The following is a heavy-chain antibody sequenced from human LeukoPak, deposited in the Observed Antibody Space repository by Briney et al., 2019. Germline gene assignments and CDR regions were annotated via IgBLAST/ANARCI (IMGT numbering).Heavy chain of an antibody. V-gene: IGHV3-30*18. CDR3: AKDDLAYCGGDCYPFDY. D-gene: IGHD2-21*02. CDR2: ISYDGSSK. Sequence: GGSLRLSCAASGFTFSSYGMHWVRQAPGKGLEWVAVISYDGSSKYYADSVKGRFTISRDNSKNTLYLQMNSLRAEDTAVYYCAKDDLAYCGGDCYPFDYWGQGTLVTVSS. J-gene: IGHJ4*02. CDR1: GFTFSSYG.